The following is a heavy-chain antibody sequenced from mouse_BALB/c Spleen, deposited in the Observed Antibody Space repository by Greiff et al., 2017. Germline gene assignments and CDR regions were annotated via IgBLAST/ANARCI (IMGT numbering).Heavy chain of an antibody. CDR3: TRGEYGRYAMDY. V-gene: IGHV1S22*01. CDR1: GYTFTSYW. D-gene: IGHD2-10*02. Sequence: LQQPGPELVRPGASVTLSCTASGYTFTSYWMHWVKQRPGQGLEWIGNIYPGSGSTNYAEKFKSKATLTVDTSSSTAYMQLSSLTSEDSAVYYCTRGEYGRYAMDYWGQGTSVTVSS. CDR2: IYPGSGST. J-gene: IGHJ4*01.